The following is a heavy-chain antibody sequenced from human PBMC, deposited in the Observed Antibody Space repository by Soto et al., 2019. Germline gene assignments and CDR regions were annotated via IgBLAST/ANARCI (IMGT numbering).Heavy chain of an antibody. CDR2: TYYRSRWYN. CDR3: AGTTSHYWYYMDV. D-gene: IGHD1-7*01. J-gene: IGHJ6*03. CDR1: GDSVSSNSAA. V-gene: IGHV6-1*01. Sequence: TLSLTCAISGDSVSSNSAAWNWIRQSPSRGLEWLGRTYYRSRWYNDYAVSVKSRITVNPDTSKNQFSLQLTSVTPEDTAVYDCAGTTSHYWYYMDVWGKGTTGTVSS.